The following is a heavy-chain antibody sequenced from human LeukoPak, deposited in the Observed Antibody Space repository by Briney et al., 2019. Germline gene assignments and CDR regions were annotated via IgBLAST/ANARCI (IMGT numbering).Heavy chain of an antibody. J-gene: IGHJ4*02. V-gene: IGHV4-59*01. CDR3: ARGYYDSSGYSNPFDY. Sequence: SETLSLTCTVSGGSISSYYWSWIRQPPGKGLEWIGYIYYSGSTNYNPSLKSRVTISVDTSKNQFSLRLTSVTAADTAVYYCARGYYDSSGYSNPFDYWGQGTLVTVSS. CDR1: GGSISSYY. CDR2: IYYSGST. D-gene: IGHD3-22*01.